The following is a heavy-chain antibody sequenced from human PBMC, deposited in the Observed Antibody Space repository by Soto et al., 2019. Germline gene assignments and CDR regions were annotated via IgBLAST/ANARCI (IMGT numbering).Heavy chain of an antibody. Sequence: SETLSLTCTVSGGSISSSSYYWGWIRQPPGKGLEWIGSIYYSGSTYYNPSLKSRVTLSLETSKNQFSLKLSSVTAADTAVYYCARQGYCTNGVCYTQAFDPWGQGTLVTVSS. CDR2: IYYSGST. J-gene: IGHJ5*02. V-gene: IGHV4-39*01. D-gene: IGHD2-8*01. CDR3: ARQGYCTNGVCYTQAFDP. CDR1: GGSISSSSYY.